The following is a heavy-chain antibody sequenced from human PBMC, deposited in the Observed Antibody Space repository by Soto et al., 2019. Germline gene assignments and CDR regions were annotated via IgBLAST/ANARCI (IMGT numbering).Heavy chain of an antibody. V-gene: IGHV4-30-4*01. CDR3: ARGVTATDAFDI. Sequence: QVQLQESGPGLVKPSQTLSLTCTVSGGSISSGDSYWSWIRQPPGKGLEWIGYIYYSGSTYYNPSLKSRVTISVDTSKNQSSLKLTSVTAADTAVYYCARGVTATDAFDIWGQGTMVTVSS. CDR2: IYYSGST. D-gene: IGHD2-21*02. J-gene: IGHJ3*02. CDR1: GGSISSGDSY.